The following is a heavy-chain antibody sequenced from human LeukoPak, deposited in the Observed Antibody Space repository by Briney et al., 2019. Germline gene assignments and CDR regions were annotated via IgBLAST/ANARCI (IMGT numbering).Heavy chain of an antibody. D-gene: IGHD6-13*01. Sequence: GGSLRLSCAGSGFTFSSYAMSWVRQAPGKGLERVSAISGSGGSTYYADSVKGRFTISRNNSKNTLYLQMNSLRAEDTAVYYCAKVAGWSTGGWGQGTLVTVSS. CDR3: AKVAGWSTGG. J-gene: IGHJ4*02. V-gene: IGHV3-23*01. CDR2: ISGSGGST. CDR1: GFTFSSYA.